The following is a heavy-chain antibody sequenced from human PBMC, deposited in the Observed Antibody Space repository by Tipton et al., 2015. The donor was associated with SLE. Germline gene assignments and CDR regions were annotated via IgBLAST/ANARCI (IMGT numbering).Heavy chain of an antibody. J-gene: IGHJ5*02. CDR2: IYPRGAT. CDR1: GVSISSYY. CDR3: ASFLHLAGGLDR. V-gene: IGHV4-4*08. Sequence: TLSLTCTVSGVSISSYYWSWIRQPPGKGVEWIGRIYPRGATNYNPSLKSRVTISVDTSKNEVSLSLTSVTAADTAIYFCASFLHLAGGLDRWGQGTLVTVSS. D-gene: IGHD3-16*01.